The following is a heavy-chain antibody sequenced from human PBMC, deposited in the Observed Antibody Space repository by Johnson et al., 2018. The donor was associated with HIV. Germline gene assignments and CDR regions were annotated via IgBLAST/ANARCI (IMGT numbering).Heavy chain of an antibody. CDR3: ARPVPDYYDSSGYYSAAFDI. CDR2: IYSGGST. Sequence: VQLVESGGGLVQPGGSLRLSCGASGFSVSNNYMNWVRQAPGKGLEWVSVIYSGGSTYYADSVRGRFTISRDNSRNTLYLQMNSLRAEDTAVYYCARPVPDYYDSSGYYSAAFDIWGQGTMVTVSS. J-gene: IGHJ3*02. D-gene: IGHD3-22*01. CDR1: GFSVSNNY. V-gene: IGHV3-66*01.